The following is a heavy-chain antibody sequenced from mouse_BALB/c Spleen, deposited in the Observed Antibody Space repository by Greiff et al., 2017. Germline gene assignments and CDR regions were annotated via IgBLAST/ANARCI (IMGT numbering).Heavy chain of an antibody. CDR3: ARYHGAMDY. Sequence: DVHLVESGGGLVQPGGSLRLSCATSGFTFTDYYMSWVRQPPGKALEWLGFIRNKANGYTTEYSASVKGRFTISRDNSQSILYLQMNTLRAEDSATYYCARYHGAMDYWGQGTSVTVSS. V-gene: IGHV7-3*02. D-gene: IGHD5-1*01. CDR1: GFTFTDYY. CDR2: IRNKANGYTT. J-gene: IGHJ4*01.